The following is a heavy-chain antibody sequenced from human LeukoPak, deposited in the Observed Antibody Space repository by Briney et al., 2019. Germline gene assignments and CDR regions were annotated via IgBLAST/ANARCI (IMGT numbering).Heavy chain of an antibody. CDR3: AKAPGGATPYGDAFDT. CDR1: GFPFSNHA. Sequence: GGSLRLSCAASGFPFSNHAMSWVRQAPGKGLEWVSAISGSGGSTYYADSVKGRFTISRDNSKNTLYLQMNSLRAEDTAVYYCAKAPGGATPYGDAFDTWGQRTMVTVSS. J-gene: IGHJ3*02. V-gene: IGHV3-23*01. CDR2: ISGSGGST. D-gene: IGHD4-17*01.